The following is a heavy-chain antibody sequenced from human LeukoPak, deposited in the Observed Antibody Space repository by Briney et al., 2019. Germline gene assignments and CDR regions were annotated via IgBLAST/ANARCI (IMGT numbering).Heavy chain of an antibody. D-gene: IGHD5-24*01. Sequence: GASVKVSCKASGYTFTTYGITWVRQAPGQGLEWMGWISAYNGNTNYAQKLQGRVTMTTDTSTSTAYIELRSLRSDDTAVYYCARALVDGYKELGYWGQGTLVTVSS. CDR1: GYTFTTYG. J-gene: IGHJ4*02. CDR3: ARALVDGYKELGY. CDR2: ISAYNGNT. V-gene: IGHV1-18*01.